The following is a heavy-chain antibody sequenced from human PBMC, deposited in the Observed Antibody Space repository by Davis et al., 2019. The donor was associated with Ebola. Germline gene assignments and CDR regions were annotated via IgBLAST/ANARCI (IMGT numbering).Heavy chain of an antibody. CDR3: ARHLRDFWSGYYIDY. J-gene: IGHJ4*02. V-gene: IGHV4-39*01. CDR2: IYYSGST. Sequence: PSETLSLTCTVSGGSISSSSYYWGWIRQPPGKGLEWIGSIYYSGSTYYNPSLKSRVTISVDTSKNQFSLKLSSVTAADTAVYYCARHLRDFWSGYYIDYWGQGTLVTVSS. CDR1: GGSISSSSYY. D-gene: IGHD3-3*01.